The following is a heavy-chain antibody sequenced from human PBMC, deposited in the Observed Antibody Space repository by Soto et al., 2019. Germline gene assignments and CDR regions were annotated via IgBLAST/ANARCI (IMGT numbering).Heavy chain of an antibody. V-gene: IGHV4-39*02. CDR3: TRDNYGTADAFDI. Sequence: QLQLQESGPGLVKPSETLSLTCTVSGGSISSSSYYWGWIREPPGKGLEWIGSIYYSGSTYYNPSLKSRVTISVDTSKTHFSLKLSSVTAADTAVYYCTRDNYGTADAFDIWGQGTMVTVSS. CDR2: IYYSGST. CDR1: GGSISSSSYY. D-gene: IGHD4-17*01. J-gene: IGHJ3*02.